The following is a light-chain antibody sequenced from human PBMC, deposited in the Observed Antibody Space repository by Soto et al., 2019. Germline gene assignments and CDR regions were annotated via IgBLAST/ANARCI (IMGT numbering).Light chain of an antibody. CDR2: EVS. V-gene: IGLV2-14*01. Sequence: QSVLTQPASVSGSPGQSITISCTGTSNDIGNYNYVSWFQQRPGEAPKLMIYEVSNRPSGVSNRFSGSKSGKTASLTISGLQAEDEADYYCSSYTTSSTLVFGGGTQLTVL. CDR1: SNDIGNYNY. J-gene: IGLJ2*01. CDR3: SSYTTSSTLV.